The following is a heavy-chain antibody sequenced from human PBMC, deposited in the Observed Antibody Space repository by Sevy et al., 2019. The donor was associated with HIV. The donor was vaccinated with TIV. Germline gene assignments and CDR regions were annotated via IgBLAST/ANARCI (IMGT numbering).Heavy chain of an antibody. CDR2: IQYDGGNK. D-gene: IGHD7-27*01. CDR1: GFTFNSHG. CDR3: VKDPLISLGADLFDY. J-gene: IGHJ4*02. Sequence: GGSLRLSRATSGFTFNSHGMHWVRQAPGKGLEWVSFIQYDGGNKNYADSVKGRFTISRDNSKNTLYLQLSSLRTEDTALYYCVKDPLISLGADLFDYWGQGTLVTVSS. V-gene: IGHV3-30*02.